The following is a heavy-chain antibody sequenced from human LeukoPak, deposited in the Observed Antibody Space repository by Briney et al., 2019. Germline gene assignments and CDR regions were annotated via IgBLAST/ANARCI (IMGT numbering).Heavy chain of an antibody. CDR1: GDSISTYY. CDR2: MYYTGST. Sequence: PSETLSLTCTVSGDSISTYYWSWIRQPPGKGLEWIGYMYYTGSTNYNPSLKSRVTLSIDTPKNQFSLKLSSVTAADTAVYYCARGYRFFDYWGQGTLVTVSS. D-gene: IGHD1-1*01. CDR3: ARGYRFFDY. V-gene: IGHV4-59*12. J-gene: IGHJ4*02.